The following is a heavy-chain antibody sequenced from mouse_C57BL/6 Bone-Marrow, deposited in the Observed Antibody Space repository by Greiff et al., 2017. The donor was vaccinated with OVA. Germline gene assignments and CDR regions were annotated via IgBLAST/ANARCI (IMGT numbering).Heavy chain of an antibody. CDR1: GFSLTSYG. CDR2: IWRGGST. V-gene: IGHV2-5*01. Sequence: QVHVKQSGPGLVQPSQSLSITCTVSGFSLTSYGVHWVRQSPGKGLEWLGVIWRGGSTDYNAAFMSRLSITKDNSKSQVFCKMNSLQADDTSIYYCAKKGHYGSSYDAMDYWGQGTSVTVSS. J-gene: IGHJ4*01. D-gene: IGHD1-1*01. CDR3: AKKGHYGSSYDAMDY.